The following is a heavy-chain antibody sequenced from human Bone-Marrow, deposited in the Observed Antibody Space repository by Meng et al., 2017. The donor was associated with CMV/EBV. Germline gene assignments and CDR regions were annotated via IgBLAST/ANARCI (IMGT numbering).Heavy chain of an antibody. CDR1: RSTISSYY. CDR2: VSGSGFM. D-gene: IGHD1-7*01. J-gene: IGHJ4*02. Sequence: GSLRLPCTVSRSTISSYYWNWIRQPPGKGLQWLGYVSGSGFMKYNPSLESRVTISRDRSRSQFFLALDSVTAADTAVYFCARGTTTTQHYFDYWGQGMLVTVSS. V-gene: IGHV4-59*01. CDR3: ARGTTTTQHYFDY.